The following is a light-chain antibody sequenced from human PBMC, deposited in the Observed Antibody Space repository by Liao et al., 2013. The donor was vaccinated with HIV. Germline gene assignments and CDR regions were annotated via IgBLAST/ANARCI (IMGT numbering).Light chain of an antibody. Sequence: SYVLTQPPSVSVAPGKTARITCGGNNIGSKSVHWYQQKPGQAPVLVIFYDSDRPSGIPERFSGSNSGNTATTATLTISRVEAGDEADYYCQVWDSSSDVFGPGTKVTVL. J-gene: IGLJ1*01. CDR1: NIGSKS. V-gene: IGLV3-21*04. CDR2: YDS. CDR3: QVWDSSSDV.